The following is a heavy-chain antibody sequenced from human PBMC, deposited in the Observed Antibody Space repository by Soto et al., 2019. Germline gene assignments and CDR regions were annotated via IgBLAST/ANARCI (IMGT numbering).Heavy chain of an antibody. CDR3: AKRGYYDSSGYGVYFDY. V-gene: IGHV3-23*01. D-gene: IGHD3-22*01. Sequence: GGSLRLSCAASGFTFSSYAMSWVRQAPGKGLEWVSAISGSGGSTYYADSVKGRFTISRDNSKNTLYLQMNSLRAEDTAVYYCAKRGYYDSSGYGVYFDYWGQGTLVTVSS. CDR1: GFTFSSYA. J-gene: IGHJ4*02. CDR2: ISGSGGST.